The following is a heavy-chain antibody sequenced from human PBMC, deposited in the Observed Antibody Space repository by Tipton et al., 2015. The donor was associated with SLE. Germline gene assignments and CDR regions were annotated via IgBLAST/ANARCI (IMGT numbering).Heavy chain of an antibody. D-gene: IGHD2-15*01. CDR3: ARGVAGYYFFCYMDV. V-gene: IGHV4-39*07. CDR2: MYYGGDT. CDR1: GGSISDSTVY. J-gene: IGHJ6*03. Sequence: TLSLTCTVSGGSISDSTVYWAWIRQPPGKGLEWIGSMYYGGDTYHNPSLKSRVTMSVDTSKNHFSLRLTSVTAADTAVYFCARGVAGYYFFCYMDVWGEGTTVTVSS.